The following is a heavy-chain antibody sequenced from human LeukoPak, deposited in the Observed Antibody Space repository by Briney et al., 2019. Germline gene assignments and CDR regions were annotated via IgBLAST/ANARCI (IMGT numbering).Heavy chain of an antibody. CDR1: GGTFSSYA. Sequence: AASVKGSCKASGGTFSSYAISWVRQAPGQGLEWMGRIIPIFGTANYAQKFQGRVTITTDESTSTAYMELSSLRSEDTAVYYCARDSNSGSYFGYNWFDPWGQGTLVTVSS. D-gene: IGHD1-26*01. CDR2: IIPIFGTA. CDR3: ARDSNSGSYFGYNWFDP. J-gene: IGHJ5*02. V-gene: IGHV1-69*05.